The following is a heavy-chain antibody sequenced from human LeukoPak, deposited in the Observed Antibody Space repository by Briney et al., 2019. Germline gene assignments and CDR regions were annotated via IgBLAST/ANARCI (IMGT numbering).Heavy chain of an antibody. Sequence: ASVKVSCKASGYTFTSYAMHWVRQAPGQRLEWMGWINACNGNTKYSQKFQGRVTIARDTSASTAYMELSSLRSEDTAVCSCASYSAYCGGDCYPAHDAFDIWGQGTMVTVSS. V-gene: IGHV1-3*01. CDR2: INACNGNT. D-gene: IGHD2-21*02. J-gene: IGHJ3*02. CDR3: ASYSAYCGGDCYPAHDAFDI. CDR1: GYTFTSYA.